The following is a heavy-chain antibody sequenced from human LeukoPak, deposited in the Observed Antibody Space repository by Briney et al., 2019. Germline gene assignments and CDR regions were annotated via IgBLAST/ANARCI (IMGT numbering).Heavy chain of an antibody. V-gene: IGHV1-8*03. CDR2: MNPNSGNT. D-gene: IGHD6-13*01. Sequence: ASVKVSCKASGYTFTSYDINWVRQATGQGLEWMGWMNPNSGNTGYAQKFQGRVTINRNTSISTAYMELSSLRSEDTAVYYCAREAAAAEYSYYYMDVWGKGTTVTVSS. J-gene: IGHJ6*03. CDR3: AREAAAAEYSYYYMDV. CDR1: GYTFTSYD.